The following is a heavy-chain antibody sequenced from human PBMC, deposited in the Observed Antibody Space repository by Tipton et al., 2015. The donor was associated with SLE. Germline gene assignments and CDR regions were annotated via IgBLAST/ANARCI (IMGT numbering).Heavy chain of an antibody. CDR2: INHSGST. J-gene: IGHJ4*02. CDR1: GGSFSGYY. CDR3: ARHSRGRGGATPFDY. V-gene: IGHV4-34*01. D-gene: IGHD1-26*01. Sequence: TLSLTCAVYGGSFSGYYWSWIRQPPGKGLEWIGEINHSGSTNYNPSPKSRVTISVDTSKNQFSLKLSSVTAADTAVYYCARHSRGRGGATPFDYWGQGTLVTVSS.